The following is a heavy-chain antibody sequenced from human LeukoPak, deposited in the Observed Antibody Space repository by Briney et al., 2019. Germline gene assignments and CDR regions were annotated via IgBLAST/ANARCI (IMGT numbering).Heavy chain of an antibody. Sequence: ASVKVSCKASGGTFSSYAISWVRQAPGQGLEWMGWISAYNGNTNYAQKLQGRVTMTTDTSTSTAYMELSRLRSDDTAVYYCARVAAFWSGYYTGYFDYWGQGTLVTVSS. CDR2: ISAYNGNT. V-gene: IGHV1-18*01. J-gene: IGHJ4*02. D-gene: IGHD3-3*01. CDR3: ARVAAFWSGYYTGYFDY. CDR1: GGTFSSYA.